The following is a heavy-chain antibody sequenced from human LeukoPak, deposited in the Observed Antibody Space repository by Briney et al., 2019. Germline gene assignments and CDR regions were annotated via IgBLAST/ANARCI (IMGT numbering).Heavy chain of an antibody. D-gene: IGHD1-26*01. CDR3: ARGGNYWPQWCFDP. Sequence: SETLSLTCTVSGGSISTYYWSWIRQPPGKGLEWIGYIYYTGSTSYNPSLKSRVTISLDASKNQFSLELNSVTPADTAVYYCARGGNYWPQWCFDPWGRGTLVSVSS. CDR2: IYYTGST. CDR1: GGSISTYY. V-gene: IGHV4-59*01. J-gene: IGHJ5*02.